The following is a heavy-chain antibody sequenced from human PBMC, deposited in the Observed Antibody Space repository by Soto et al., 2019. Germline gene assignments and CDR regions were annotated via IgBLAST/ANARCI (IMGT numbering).Heavy chain of an antibody. Sequence: GGSLRLSCAASGFTFSSYAMHWVRQAPGKGLEWVAVISYDGSNKYYADSVKGRFTISRANSKNTLYLQMNSLRAEDTAAYYCARARGSSWYIWYFDLWGRGTLVTVSS. D-gene: IGHD6-13*01. CDR3: ARARGSSWYIWYFDL. V-gene: IGHV3-30-3*01. CDR1: GFTFSSYA. J-gene: IGHJ2*01. CDR2: ISYDGSNK.